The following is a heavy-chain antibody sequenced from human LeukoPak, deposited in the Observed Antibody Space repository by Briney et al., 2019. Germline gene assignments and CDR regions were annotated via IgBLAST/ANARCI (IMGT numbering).Heavy chain of an antibody. CDR1: GFTFSSYG. D-gene: IGHD2-2*01. J-gene: IGHJ4*02. Sequence: GGSLRLSCAASGFTFSSYGMHWVRQAPGKGLEWVAVISYDGSNKYYADSVKGRFTISRDNSKNTLYLQVNSLRAEDTAVYYCAKLAEYCSSTSCVDYWGQGTLVTVSS. CDR2: ISYDGSNK. V-gene: IGHV3-30*18. CDR3: AKLAEYCSSTSCVDY.